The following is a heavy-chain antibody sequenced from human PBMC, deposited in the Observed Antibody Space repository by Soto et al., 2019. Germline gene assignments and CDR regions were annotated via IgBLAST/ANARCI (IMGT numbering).Heavy chain of an antibody. CDR3: ARENRIAVAGERSGNFDY. CDR2: ISSSSSYI. V-gene: IGHV3-21*01. CDR1: GFTFSSYS. Sequence: EVQLVESGGGLVKPGGSLRLSCAASGFTFSSYSMNWVRQAPGKGLEWVSSISSSSSYIYYADSVKGRFTISRDNAKNSLYLQMNSLRAEDTAVYYCARENRIAVAGERSGNFDYWGQGTLVTVSS. D-gene: IGHD6-19*01. J-gene: IGHJ4*02.